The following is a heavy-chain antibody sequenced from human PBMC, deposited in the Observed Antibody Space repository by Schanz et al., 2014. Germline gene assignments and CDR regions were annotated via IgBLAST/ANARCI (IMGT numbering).Heavy chain of an antibody. CDR3: ARGTRERLLRRSWQFAFDI. CDR1: GGSISSGSYY. CDR2: VYTSGST. J-gene: IGHJ3*02. Sequence: QVQLQESGPGLLKPSETLSLTCIVSGGSISSGSYYWNWIRQPAGKGLEWIGRVYTSGSTNYNPSLKRRVTMPVDPSKNRIALKERTVTAADTAVYYCARGTRERLLRRSWQFAFDIWGQGTMVTVSS. D-gene: IGHD3-3*01. V-gene: IGHV4-61*02.